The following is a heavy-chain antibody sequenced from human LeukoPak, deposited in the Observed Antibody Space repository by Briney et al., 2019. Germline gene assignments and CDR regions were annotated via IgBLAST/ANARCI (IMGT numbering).Heavy chain of an antibody. Sequence: SETLSLTCTVSGGSISSSSYYGGWIRQPPGKGLEWIGSIYYSGSTYYNPSLKSRVTISVDTSKNQFSLKLSSVTAADTAVYYCARRGVNAKTHFDYWGQGTLVTVSS. J-gene: IGHJ4*02. CDR2: IYYSGST. CDR3: ARRGVNAKTHFDY. V-gene: IGHV4-39*01. D-gene: IGHD3-10*01. CDR1: GGSISSSSYY.